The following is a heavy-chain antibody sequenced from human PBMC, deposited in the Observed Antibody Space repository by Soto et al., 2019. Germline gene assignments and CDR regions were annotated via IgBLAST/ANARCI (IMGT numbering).Heavy chain of an antibody. V-gene: IGHV4-59*08. CDR3: ARLSQGGTIPTFDY. J-gene: IGHJ4*02. CDR1: GGSISSYY. D-gene: IGHD3-16*01. Sequence: SETLSLTCTVSGGSISSYYWSWIRQPPGKGLEWIGYIYYSGSTNYNPSLKSRVTISVDTSKNQFSLKLSSVTAADTAVYYCARLSQGGTIPTFDYWGQGTLVTVSS. CDR2: IYYSGST.